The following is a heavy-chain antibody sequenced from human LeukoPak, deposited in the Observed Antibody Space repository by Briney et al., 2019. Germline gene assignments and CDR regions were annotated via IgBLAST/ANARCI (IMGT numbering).Heavy chain of an antibody. Sequence: PSETLSLTCTVSGGSISSSSYYWGWIRQPPGKGLEWIGSIYYSGSTYYNPSLKSRVTISVDTSKNQFSLKLNSVTPEDTAIYYCARWKHGDNWFDPWGQGTLVTVSS. D-gene: IGHD1-1*01. CDR1: GGSISSSSYY. CDR2: IYYSGST. J-gene: IGHJ5*02. CDR3: ARWKHGDNWFDP. V-gene: IGHV4-39*07.